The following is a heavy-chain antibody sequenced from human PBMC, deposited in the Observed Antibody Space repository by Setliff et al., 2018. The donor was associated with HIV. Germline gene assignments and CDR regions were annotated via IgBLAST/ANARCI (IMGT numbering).Heavy chain of an antibody. CDR1: GYSISTNEW. J-gene: IGHJ4*02. V-gene: IGHV4-38-2*01. CDR2: IHHSGTT. CDR3: ARPSLGIGGGSIFDL. Sequence: SETLSLTCAVSGYSISTNEWWGWIRQPPGKGLDWIGSIHHSGTTYYNPSLKSRVTMFVATSKQQFFLSLASVTAADTALYYCARPSLGIGGGSIFDLWGQGLLVTVSS. D-gene: IGHD3-3*01.